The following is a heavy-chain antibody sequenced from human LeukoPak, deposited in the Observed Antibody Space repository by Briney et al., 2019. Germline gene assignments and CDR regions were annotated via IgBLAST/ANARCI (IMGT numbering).Heavy chain of an antibody. CDR1: GYTFTDYY. Sequence: ASVKVSCKASGYTFTDYYIHWVRQAPGQGLEWMAWMNPKTGGTSYAQKFQGRVTMTRDTSISTAYMELSRLRFDDTAVYYCARNKEGKSLDYWDQGTLVTVSS. V-gene: IGHV1-2*02. J-gene: IGHJ4*02. CDR3: ARNKEGKSLDY. CDR2: MNPKTGGT.